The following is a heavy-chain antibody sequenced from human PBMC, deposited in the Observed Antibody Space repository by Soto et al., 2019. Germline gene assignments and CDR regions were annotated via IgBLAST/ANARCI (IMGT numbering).Heavy chain of an antibody. CDR2: IYYSGST. D-gene: IGHD3-22*01. CDR3: VRSYDSMDFDY. J-gene: IGHJ4*02. CDR1: GGSFSGYY. V-gene: IGHV4-34*01. Sequence: TLSLTCAVYGGSFSGYYWSWIRQPPGKGLEWIGSIYYSGSTYYNPSLKSRVTISVDTSKNQFSLKLSSVTAADTAVYYCVRSYDSMDFDYWGQGTLVTVSS.